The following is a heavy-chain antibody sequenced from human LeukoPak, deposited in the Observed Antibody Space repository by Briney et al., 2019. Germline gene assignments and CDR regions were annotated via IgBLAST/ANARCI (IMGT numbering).Heavy chain of an antibody. Sequence: SETLSLTCTVSGGSIRSHYWSWIRQPAGKRLEWIGRIYSSGSSNYNPSLKSRVTMSVDTSKNQISLKLSSVTAADTAVYYCASKHLWSDGFDIWGQGTMVTVSS. J-gene: IGHJ3*02. V-gene: IGHV4-4*07. CDR1: GGSIRSHY. CDR3: ASKHLWSDGFDI. CDR2: IYSSGSS. D-gene: IGHD3-10*01.